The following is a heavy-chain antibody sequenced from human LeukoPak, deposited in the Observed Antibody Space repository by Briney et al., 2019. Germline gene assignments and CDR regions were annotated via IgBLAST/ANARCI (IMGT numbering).Heavy chain of an antibody. CDR1: GFTFSSYS. J-gene: IGHJ3*02. CDR3: ARVRVGATYGGAFDI. CDR2: ISTSSSYI. D-gene: IGHD1-26*01. Sequence: GGSLRLSCAASGFTFSSYSLNWVRQAPGKGLEWVSSISTSSSYIYYAESVKGRFTISRDNAKKSVYLQMNSLRAEDTAVYFCARVRVGATYGGAFDIWGQGTMVTVSS. V-gene: IGHV3-21*01.